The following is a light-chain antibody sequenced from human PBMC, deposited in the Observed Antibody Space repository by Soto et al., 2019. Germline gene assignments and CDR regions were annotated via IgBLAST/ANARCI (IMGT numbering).Light chain of an antibody. V-gene: IGKV3-20*01. J-gene: IGKJ2*01. CDR1: QSVSSNY. CDR3: QQYGISRYT. CDR2: GAS. Sequence: EIVLTQSPDTLSLSPGERATLSCRASQSVSSNYLAWYQHKPGQAPRLLIYGASSRATGIPDRFSGSGSGTDFTLTISRLEPEDFAVYYCQQYGISRYTFGQGTKLEI.